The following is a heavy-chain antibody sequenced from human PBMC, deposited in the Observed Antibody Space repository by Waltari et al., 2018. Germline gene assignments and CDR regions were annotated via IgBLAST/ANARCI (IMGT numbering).Heavy chain of an antibody. D-gene: IGHD2-15*01. V-gene: IGHV3-48*01. J-gene: IGHJ3*02. CDR3: ARDKFVDRNRVVFDI. Sequence: EVQLVESGGGLVQPGGSLRLSCAASGFTFSSYSMNWVRQAPGKGLEWVSYISSSSTIYYADSVKGRFTISRDNAKNSLYLQMNSLRAEDTAVYYCARDKFVDRNRVVFDIWGQGTMVTVSS. CDR1: GFTFSSYS. CDR2: ISSSSTI.